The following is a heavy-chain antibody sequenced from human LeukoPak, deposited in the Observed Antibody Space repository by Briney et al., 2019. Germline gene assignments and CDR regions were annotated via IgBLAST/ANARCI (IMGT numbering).Heavy chain of an antibody. CDR3: AKEGYYDSSGYYYPGYFQH. V-gene: IGHV3-9*01. Sequence: GGSLRLSCAASGFTFDDYAMHWVRQAPGRGLEWVSGISWNSGSIGYADSVKGRFTISRDNAKNSLYLQMNSLRAEDTALYYCAKEGYYDSSGYYYPGYFQHWGQGTLVTVSS. D-gene: IGHD3-22*01. CDR1: GFTFDDYA. J-gene: IGHJ1*01. CDR2: ISWNSGSI.